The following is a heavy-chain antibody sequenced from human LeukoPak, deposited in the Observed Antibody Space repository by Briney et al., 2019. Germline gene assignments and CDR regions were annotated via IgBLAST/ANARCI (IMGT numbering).Heavy chain of an antibody. J-gene: IGHJ4*02. D-gene: IGHD5-24*01. CDR2: ISSSGSTI. V-gene: IGHV3-48*03. CDR3: AREDGYNAFDY. CDR1: GFTFSSYE. Sequence: GGSLRLSCAASGFTFSSYEMNWVRQAPGKGLEWISYISSSGSTIYYADSVKGRFTISRDNAKNSLYLQMNSLRAEDTAVYYCAREDGYNAFDYWGRGTLVTVSS.